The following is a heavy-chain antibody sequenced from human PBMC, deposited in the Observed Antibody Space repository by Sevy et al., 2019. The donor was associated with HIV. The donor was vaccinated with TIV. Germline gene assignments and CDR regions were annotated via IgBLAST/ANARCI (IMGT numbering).Heavy chain of an antibody. CDR2: ISAYNGNT. D-gene: IGHD3-10*01. CDR3: ARPLGWRGSGSYRQSFMVWFDP. J-gene: IGHJ5*02. V-gene: IGHV1-18*01. CDR1: GYTFTSYG. Sequence: ASVKVSCKASGYTFTSYGISWVRQAPGQGLEWMGWISAYNGNTNYAQKLQGRVTMTTDTSTSTAYMELRSLRSDDTAVYYCARPLGWRGSGSYRQSFMVWFDPWGQGTLVTVSS.